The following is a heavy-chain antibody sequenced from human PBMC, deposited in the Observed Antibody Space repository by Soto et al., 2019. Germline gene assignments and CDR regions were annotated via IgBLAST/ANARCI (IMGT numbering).Heavy chain of an antibody. D-gene: IGHD6-19*01. V-gene: IGHV1-69*13. CDR2: IIPIFGTA. J-gene: IGHJ5*01. CDR3: AVPGIAVAGNWNWFDS. CDR1: GGTFSSYA. Sequence: SVKVSCKASGGTFSSYAISWVRQAPGRGLEWMGGIIPIFGTANYAQKFQGRVTITADESTSTAYMELSSLRSEDTAVYYCAVPGIAVAGNWNWFDSWGQGTLVTVSS.